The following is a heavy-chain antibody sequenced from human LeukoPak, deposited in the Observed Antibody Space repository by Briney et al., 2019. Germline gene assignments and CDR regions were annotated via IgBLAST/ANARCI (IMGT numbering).Heavy chain of an antibody. Sequence: SETLSLTCTVSGGSISSGGYYWSWIRQPPGKGLEWIGYIYHSGSTYYNPSLKSRVTISVDRSKNQFSLKLSSVTAADTAVYYCARGSRRGWHYYYYIDVWGKGTTVTVSS. CDR2: IYHSGST. D-gene: IGHD6-19*01. CDR1: GGSISSGGYY. CDR3: ARGSRRGWHYYYYIDV. V-gene: IGHV4-30-2*01. J-gene: IGHJ6*03.